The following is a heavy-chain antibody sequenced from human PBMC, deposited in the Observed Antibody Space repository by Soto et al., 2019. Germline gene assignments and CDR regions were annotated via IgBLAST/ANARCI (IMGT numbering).Heavy chain of an antibody. CDR3: ARSLTYYYETSGYYLGNI. J-gene: IGHJ4*02. V-gene: IGHV1-69*01. CDR2: IIPMFDTA. Sequence: QVQLVRSGAEVKKPGSSVKVSCKASGGTFSSYAFSWVRQAPGQGLEWMGGIIPMFDTANYAQKFQDRVTISADESTSTAYMELSSLTSEDTAVYYCARSLTYYYETSGYYLGNIWGQGTLVTVSS. CDR1: GGTFSSYA. D-gene: IGHD3-22*01.